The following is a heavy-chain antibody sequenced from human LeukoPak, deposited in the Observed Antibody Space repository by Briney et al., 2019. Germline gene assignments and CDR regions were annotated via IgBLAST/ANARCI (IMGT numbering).Heavy chain of an antibody. D-gene: IGHD3-10*01. CDR1: GYIFNNYW. J-gene: IGHJ3*02. CDR3: ARRRYYGSASPPGDAFDI. V-gene: IGHV5-51*01. Sequence: GESLKISCKGSGYIFNNYWIAWVRQMPGKGLEWMGIIYPRDSDTRYSPSFQGQVTISADKSITAAYLQWSSLKASDTAMYYCARRRYYGSASPPGDAFDIWGQGTMVTVSS. CDR2: IYPRDSDT.